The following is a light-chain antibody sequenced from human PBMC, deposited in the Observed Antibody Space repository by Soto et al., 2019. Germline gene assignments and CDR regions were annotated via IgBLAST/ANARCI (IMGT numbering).Light chain of an antibody. CDR2: GNS. V-gene: IGLV1-40*01. CDR1: SSNIGAGHD. Sequence: QSVLTQPPSVSGAPGQRVTISCNGSSSNIGAGHDVHWYQQLPGPAPKLIIYGNSNRPSGVPDRFSGSKSGTSASLAITGLQSEDEADYYCQSYDSSLSGVVFGGGTKLTVL. J-gene: IGLJ2*01. CDR3: QSYDSSLSGVV.